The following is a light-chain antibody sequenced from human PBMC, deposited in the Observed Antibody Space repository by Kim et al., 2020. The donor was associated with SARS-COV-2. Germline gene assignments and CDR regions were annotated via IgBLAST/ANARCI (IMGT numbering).Light chain of an antibody. J-gene: IGLJ1*01. CDR3: SSYTSSSTYV. V-gene: IGLV2-14*04. CDR2: DVS. CDR1: SSGVGGYNY. Sequence: GQSITISCTGTSSGVGGYNYVSWYQQHPGKAPKLMIYDVSKRPSGVSNRFSGSKSGNTASLTISGLQAEDEADYYCSSYTSSSTYVFGTGTKVTVL.